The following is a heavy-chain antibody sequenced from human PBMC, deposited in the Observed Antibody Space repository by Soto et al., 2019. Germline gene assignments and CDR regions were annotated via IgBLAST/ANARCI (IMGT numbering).Heavy chain of an antibody. CDR1: EFSLSTSGVG. Sequence: SGPTLVNPTQTLTLTCTFSEFSLSTSGVGVGWIRQPPGKALKWLALIYWSDDKRYSPSLKSRLTITKDTSKNQVVLTMTNMDPVDTATYYCARQRAQGPLDYWGQGTLVTVSS. V-gene: IGHV2-5*01. CDR2: IYWSDDK. CDR3: ARQRAQGPLDY. J-gene: IGHJ4*02.